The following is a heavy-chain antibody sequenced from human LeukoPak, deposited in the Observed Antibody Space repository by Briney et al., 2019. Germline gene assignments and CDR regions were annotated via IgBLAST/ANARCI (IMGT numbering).Heavy chain of an antibody. CDR3: ARAGIVVVPTYMDV. CDR1: GFTFSSYW. D-gene: IGHD2-2*01. V-gene: IGHV3-7*01. CDR2: IKQDGSEK. J-gene: IGHJ6*03. Sequence: PGGSLRLSCAASGFTFSSYWMSWVRQAPGKGLEWVANIKQDGSEKYYVDSVKGRFTISRDNAKNSLYLQMNSLRAEDTAVYYCARAGIVVVPTYMDVWGKGTTVTVSS.